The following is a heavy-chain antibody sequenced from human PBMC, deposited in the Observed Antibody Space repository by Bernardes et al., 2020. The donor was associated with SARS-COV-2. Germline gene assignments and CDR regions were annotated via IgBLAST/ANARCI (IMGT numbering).Heavy chain of an antibody. V-gene: IGHV1-2*02. J-gene: IGHJ5*02. CDR3: ARDRISSLGYCSGGSCRGRWFDP. CDR2: INPNSGGT. CDR1: GYTFTGYY. D-gene: IGHD2-15*01. Sequence: ASVKVSCKASGYTFTGYYMHWVRQAPGQGLEWMGWINPNSGGTNYAQKFQGRVTMTRDTSISTAYMELSRLRSDDTAVYYCARDRISSLGYCSGGSCRGRWFDPWGQGTLVTGSS.